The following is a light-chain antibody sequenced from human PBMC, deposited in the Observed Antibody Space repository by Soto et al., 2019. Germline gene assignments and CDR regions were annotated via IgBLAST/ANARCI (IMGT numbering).Light chain of an antibody. J-gene: IGLJ1*01. CDR1: SFSVGRNY. CDR3: AAWDASLRSHV. V-gene: IGLV1-47*01. CDR2: AND. Sequence: QSVLTQPPSASGTPEQRVTMSCSGSSFSVGRNYVYWYQQLPGTAPKLLIYANDQRPSGVPDRFSGSKSGTLASLAISGLRSEVEADYYCAAWDASLRSHVFGTGTKLTVL.